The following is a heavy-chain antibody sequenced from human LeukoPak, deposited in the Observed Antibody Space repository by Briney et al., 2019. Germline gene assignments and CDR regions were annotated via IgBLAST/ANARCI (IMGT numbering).Heavy chain of an antibody. CDR3: ARNHAVAGTRGDY. D-gene: IGHD6-19*01. V-gene: IGHV3-21*01. CDR1: GFTFGSYS. J-gene: IGHJ4*02. CDR2: ISSSSSYI. Sequence: GGSLRLSCAASGFTFGSYSMNWVRQAPGKGLEWVSSISSSSSYIYYADSVKGRFTISRDNAKNSLYLQMNGLRAEDTAVYYCARNHAVAGTRGDYWGQGTLVTVSS.